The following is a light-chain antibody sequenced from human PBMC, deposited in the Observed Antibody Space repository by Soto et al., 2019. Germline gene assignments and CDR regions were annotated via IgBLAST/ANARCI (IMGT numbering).Light chain of an antibody. J-gene: IGKJ4*01. CDR3: QQRSNWPPLLT. CDR1: QSVSSY. V-gene: IGKV3-11*01. CDR2: DAS. Sequence: EIVLTQSPATLSLSPGERATLSCRASQSVSSYLAWYQQKPGQAPRLLIPDASNRATAIPARFSGSGSGTDFTLTISSLEPEDFAVYYCQQRSNWPPLLTFGGGTKVEIK.